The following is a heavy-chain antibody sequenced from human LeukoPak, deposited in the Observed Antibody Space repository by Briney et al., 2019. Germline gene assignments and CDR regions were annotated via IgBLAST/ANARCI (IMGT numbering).Heavy chain of an antibody. CDR3: ASRAGIAVAGGTFDP. J-gene: IGHJ5*02. V-gene: IGHV1-2*02. CDR2: INPNSGGT. D-gene: IGHD6-19*01. Sequence: ASVKVSCKASGYTFTGYYMHWVRQAPGQGLEWMGWINPNSGGTNYAQKFQGRVTMTRDTSISTAYMELSRLRSDDTAVYYCASRAGIAVAGGTFDPWGQGTLVTVSS. CDR1: GYTFTGYY.